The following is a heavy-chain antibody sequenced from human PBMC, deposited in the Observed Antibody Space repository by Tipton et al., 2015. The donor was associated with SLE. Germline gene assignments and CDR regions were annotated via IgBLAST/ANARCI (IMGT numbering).Heavy chain of an antibody. CDR3: AKDKGSGRPYYFDY. CDR2: IRDDGSNK. J-gene: IGHJ4*02. CDR1: GFTFSSYG. D-gene: IGHD1-26*01. V-gene: IGHV3-30*02. Sequence: SLRLSCAASGFTFSSYGMHWVRQAPGKGLEGVAFIRDDGSNKYYADSVKGRFTISRDNSKNTLYLQMNSLRAEDTAVYYCAKDKGSGRPYYFDYWGQGTLVTVSS.